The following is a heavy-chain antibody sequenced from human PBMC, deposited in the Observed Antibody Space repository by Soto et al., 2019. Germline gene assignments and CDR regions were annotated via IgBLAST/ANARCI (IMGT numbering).Heavy chain of an antibody. CDR3: ARDLLGAAAGTGYYYYMDV. D-gene: IGHD6-13*01. V-gene: IGHV3-66*01. CDR1: GFTVSSNY. J-gene: IGHJ6*03. Sequence: PGGSLRLSCAASGFTVSSNYMSWVRQAPGKGLEWVSVIYSGGSTYYADSVKGRFTISRDNSKNTLYLQMNSLRAEDTAVYYCARDLLGAAAGTGYYYYMDVWGKGTTVTVSS. CDR2: IYSGGST.